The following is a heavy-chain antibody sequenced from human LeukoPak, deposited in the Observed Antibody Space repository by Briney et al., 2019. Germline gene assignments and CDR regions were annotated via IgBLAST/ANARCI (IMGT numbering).Heavy chain of an antibody. V-gene: IGHV4-30-2*01. J-gene: IGHJ2*01. CDR2: IYHSGST. CDR3: ASRRFSTVIDWYFDL. CDR1: GGSIGSGGYS. D-gene: IGHD4-17*01. Sequence: SQTLSLTCAVSGGSIGSGGYSWSWIRQPPGRGLEWIGYIYHSGSTYYNPSLKSRVTISVDRSKNQFSLKLSSVTAADTAVYYCASRRFSTVIDWYFDLWGRGTLVTVSS.